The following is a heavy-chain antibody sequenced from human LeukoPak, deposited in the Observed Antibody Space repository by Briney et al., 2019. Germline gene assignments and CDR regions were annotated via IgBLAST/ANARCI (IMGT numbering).Heavy chain of an antibody. CDR2: ITSSSKSV. V-gene: IGHV3-21*01. Sequence: PGGSLSLSCAASGFTFNSYSMHWVRQAPGKGLEWVSSITSSSKSVYYAGSVRGRFTISRDNAKNSLYLQMNSLRAEDTAVYYCARGYTYSLTRGYHYGMDVWGQGTTVTVSS. CDR3: ARGYTYSLTRGYHYGMDV. D-gene: IGHD5-18*01. J-gene: IGHJ6*02. CDR1: GFTFNSYS.